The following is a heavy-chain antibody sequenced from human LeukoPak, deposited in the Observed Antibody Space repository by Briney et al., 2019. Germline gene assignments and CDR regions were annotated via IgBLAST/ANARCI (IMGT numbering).Heavy chain of an antibody. CDR1: GGTFSSYA. CDR2: IIPIFGTA. J-gene: IGHJ6*03. D-gene: IGHD3-22*01. CDR3: ARAGDSSRGYYYYYMDV. V-gene: IGHV1-69*05. Sequence: SVKVSCKASGGTFSSYAISWVRQAPGQGLEWMGGIIPIFGTANYAQKFQGRVTITTDESTSTAYMELSSLRSEDTAVYYCARAGDSSRGYYYYYMDVWGKGTTVTVPS.